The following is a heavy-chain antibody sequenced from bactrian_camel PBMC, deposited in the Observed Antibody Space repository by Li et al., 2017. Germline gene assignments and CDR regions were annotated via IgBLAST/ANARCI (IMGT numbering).Heavy chain of an antibody. J-gene: IGHJ4*01. CDR2: INTDGGNT. CDR3: ATGVYCANVLSPSEYDV. CDR1: GFTFTSVW. Sequence: VQLVESGGGLVQPGGSLRLSCAASGFTFTSVWMYWIRQAPGKGVEWVSGINTDGGNTYYSDSVKGRFTISRDNAKNTLFLEMNSLKPDDTAMYYCATGVYCANVLSPSEYDVWGPGTQVTVS. D-gene: IGHD3*01. V-gene: IGHV3S6*01.